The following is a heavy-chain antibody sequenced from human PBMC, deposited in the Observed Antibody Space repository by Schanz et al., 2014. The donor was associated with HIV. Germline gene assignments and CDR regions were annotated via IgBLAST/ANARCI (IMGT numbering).Heavy chain of an antibody. CDR3: AKVRRLLTRWEWFDP. CDR1: GFTFSSDA. V-gene: IGHV3-23*01. J-gene: IGHJ5*02. Sequence: EVQLLESGGGLVQPGGSLRLSCAASGFTFSSDAMSWVRQAPGTGLEWVSIISGSGGSTYYADSVKGRFTISRDNSKNTLYLQMNRLRAEDTAVYYCAKVRRLLTRWEWFDPWGQGTLVTVSS. CDR2: ISGSGGST. D-gene: IGHD1-26*01.